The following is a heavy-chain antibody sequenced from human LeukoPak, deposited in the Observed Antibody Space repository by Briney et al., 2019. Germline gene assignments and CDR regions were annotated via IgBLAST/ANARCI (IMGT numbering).Heavy chain of an antibody. CDR2: ISGSGVST. J-gene: IGHJ4*02. CDR3: AKDRATVPTLFDY. V-gene: IGHV3-23*01. Sequence: GGSLRLSCAASGFTFSSYAINWVRQAPGKGLEWVSAISGSGVSTFYADSVKGRFTISRDNSKNTLFLQMNSLRAEDTAIYYRAKDRATVPTLFDYWGQGTLVTVSS. D-gene: IGHD4-17*01. CDR1: GFTFSSYA.